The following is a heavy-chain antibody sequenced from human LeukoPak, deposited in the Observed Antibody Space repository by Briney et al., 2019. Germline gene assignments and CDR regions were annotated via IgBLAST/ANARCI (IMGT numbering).Heavy chain of an antibody. D-gene: IGHD4-17*01. V-gene: IGHV3-23*01. CDR3: AKDPNGDNIVPFEI. CDR2: ISGSGSDT. CDR1: GFTFSSYG. J-gene: IGHJ3*02. Sequence: QPGGSLRLSCAASGFTFSSYGMHWVRQTPGKGLEWVSSISGSGSDTQYAASVQGRFTISRDNSKNTLYLQMNSLRAEDTAIYYGAKDPNGDNIVPFEIWVMGQGSPSLQ.